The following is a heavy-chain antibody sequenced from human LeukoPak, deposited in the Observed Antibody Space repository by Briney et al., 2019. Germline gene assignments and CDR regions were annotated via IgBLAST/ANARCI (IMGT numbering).Heavy chain of an antibody. CDR1: GFTFSSYW. CDR3: ARENDYGDYVCDY. V-gene: IGHV3-74*01. D-gene: IGHD4-17*01. J-gene: IGHJ4*02. CDR2: INSDRSST. Sequence: PGGSLRLSCAASGFTFSSYWMHWVRQAPGKGLVWVSRINSDRSSTSYADSVKGRFTISRDNAKNTLYLQMNSLRAEDTAVYYCARENDYGDYVCDYWGQGTLVTVSS.